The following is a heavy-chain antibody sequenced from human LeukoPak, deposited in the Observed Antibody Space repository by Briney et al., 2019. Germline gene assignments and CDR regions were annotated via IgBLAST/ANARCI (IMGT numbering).Heavy chain of an antibody. CDR1: GFTFSSYG. CDR2: ISYDGSNK. D-gene: IGHD5-18*01. J-gene: IGHJ4*02. V-gene: IGHV3-30*18. CDR3: AKDPGGYSYDPTTDY. Sequence: GGSLRLSCAASGFTFSSYGMHWVRQAPGKGLEWVAVISYDGSNKYYADSVKGRFTISRDNSKNTLYLQMNSLRAEDTAVYYCAKDPGGYSYDPTTDYWGQGTLVTVSS.